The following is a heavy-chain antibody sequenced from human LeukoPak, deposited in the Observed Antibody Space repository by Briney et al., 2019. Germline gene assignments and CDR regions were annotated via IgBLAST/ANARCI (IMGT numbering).Heavy chain of an antibody. J-gene: IGHJ4*02. V-gene: IGHV1-69*04. CDR1: GGTFSSYA. Sequence: SVKVSCKASGGTFSSYAISWVRQAPGQGLEWMGRIIPILGIANYAQKFQGRVTITADKSTSTAYTELSSLRSEDTAVYYCARGKGSGYYFSEYQFDYWGQGTLVTVSS. D-gene: IGHD3-22*01. CDR2: IIPILGIA. CDR3: ARGKGSGYYFSEYQFDY.